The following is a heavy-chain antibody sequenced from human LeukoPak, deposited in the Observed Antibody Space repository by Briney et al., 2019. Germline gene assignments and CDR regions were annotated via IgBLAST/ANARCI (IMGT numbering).Heavy chain of an antibody. D-gene: IGHD6-19*01. CDR3: ARVYTSGSEGWFDP. V-gene: IGHV4-31*03. Sequence: SETLSLTCTVSGDPISSGGYYWTWIRQHPGKGLEWFGYIYYSGSTCYTPSLKSRVPISVDTSHTQFSLKLSSVTAADTAVYYCARVYTSGSEGWFDPWGEGTLVTVSS. CDR1: GDPISSGGYY. CDR2: IYYSGST. J-gene: IGHJ5*02.